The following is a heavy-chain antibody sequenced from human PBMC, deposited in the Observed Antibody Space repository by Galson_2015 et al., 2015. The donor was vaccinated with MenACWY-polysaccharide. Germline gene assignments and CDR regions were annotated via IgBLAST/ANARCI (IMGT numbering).Heavy chain of an antibody. CDR2: ISSSSSYI. Sequence: SLRLSCAASGFTFSSYSMNWVRQAPGKGLEWVSSISSSSSYIYYADSVKGRFIISRDNAKNSLYLQMNSLRAEDTAVYYCAREMNDFWSGYYDFDYWGQGTLVTVPS. V-gene: IGHV3-21*01. D-gene: IGHD3-3*01. J-gene: IGHJ4*02. CDR3: AREMNDFWSGYYDFDY. CDR1: GFTFSSYS.